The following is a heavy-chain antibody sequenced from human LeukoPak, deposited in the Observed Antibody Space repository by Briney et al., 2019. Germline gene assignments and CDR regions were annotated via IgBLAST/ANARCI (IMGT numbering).Heavy chain of an antibody. Sequence: ASVTVSCKASGYNFINYDINWVRQAPGQGLEWMGWMSSYTGDAGYTQAFQGRVTMMRNTSLGTANIELRGLKSEDTAIYYCVRGPRTSIDLWGQGTLVTVSS. J-gene: IGHJ5*02. CDR1: GYNFINYD. V-gene: IGHV1-8*01. CDR3: VRGPRTSIDL. CDR2: MSSYTGDA.